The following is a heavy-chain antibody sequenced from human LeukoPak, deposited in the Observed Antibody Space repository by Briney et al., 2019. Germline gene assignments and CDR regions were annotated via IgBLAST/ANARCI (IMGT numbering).Heavy chain of an antibody. Sequence: GGSLRLSCAASGFTFSSYSMNWVRQAPGRGLEWVSSISSSSSYIYYADSVKGRFTISRDNSKNTLYLQMNSLRAEDTAVYYCAKAPPMITFGGVIDYFDYWGQGTLVTVSS. V-gene: IGHV3-21*04. D-gene: IGHD3-16*01. J-gene: IGHJ4*02. CDR2: ISSSSSYI. CDR1: GFTFSSYS. CDR3: AKAPPMITFGGVIDYFDY.